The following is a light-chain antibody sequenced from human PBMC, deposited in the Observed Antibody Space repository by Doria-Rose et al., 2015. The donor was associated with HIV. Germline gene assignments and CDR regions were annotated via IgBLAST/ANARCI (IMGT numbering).Light chain of an antibody. J-gene: IGKJ2*02. CDR2: AAS. CDR3: QQSSSTPRT. CDR1: QSISSY. V-gene: IGKV1-39*01. Sequence: DIQKTQSPFFLSASVGDRVTITCRASQSISSYLNWYQQKPGKAPKLLIYAASSLDSGVPSRFSGGGSGTDFTLTISSLQPEDFATYYCQQSSSTPRTFGQGTKLEIK.